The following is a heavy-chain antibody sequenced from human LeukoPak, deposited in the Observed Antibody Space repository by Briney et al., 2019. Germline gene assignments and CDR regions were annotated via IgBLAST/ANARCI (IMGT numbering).Heavy chain of an antibody. CDR2: INPNSGGT. Sequence: RASVKVSCKASGYTFTGYYMHWVRQAPGQGLEWMGWINPNSGGTNYAQKFQGRVTMTRDTSISTAYMELSRLRSDDTAVYYCARGSYYYDSSGYVGWFDPWGQGTLVTVSS. CDR3: ARGSYYYDSSGYVGWFDP. CDR1: GYTFTGYY. D-gene: IGHD3-22*01. J-gene: IGHJ5*02. V-gene: IGHV1-2*02.